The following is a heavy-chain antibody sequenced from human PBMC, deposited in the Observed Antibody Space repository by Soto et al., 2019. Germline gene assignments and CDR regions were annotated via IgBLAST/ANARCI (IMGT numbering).Heavy chain of an antibody. D-gene: IGHD1-26*01. V-gene: IGHV5-51*01. J-gene: IGHJ3*02. CDR2: IYPGDSET. Sequence: EALKISCQVSGNDFGMYWIVLVRHPPGRGLEWVGFIYPGDSETRYSPSFEGHVTISADRSSKTAYLQWRGLKASDAATYYCARHRRAIVATTDPLDIWGQGTKVTVSS. CDR1: GNDFGMYW. CDR3: ARHRRAIVATTDPLDI.